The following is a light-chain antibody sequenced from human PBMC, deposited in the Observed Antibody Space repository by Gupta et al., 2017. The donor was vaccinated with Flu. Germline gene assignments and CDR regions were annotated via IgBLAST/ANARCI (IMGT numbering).Light chain of an antibody. J-gene: IGKJ3*01. V-gene: IGKV3-20*01. CDR2: GAS. CDR3: QHYDNSLLFT. Sequence: ETVLTQSPGTLSLSPGERATLSCRASQSVSSNFLAWYQQKPGQAPRLLIYGASSRATGIPDRFSGSGSGTDFTLTISRLEPEDFAIYYCQHYDNSLLFTFGPGTKVDAK. CDR1: QSVSSNF.